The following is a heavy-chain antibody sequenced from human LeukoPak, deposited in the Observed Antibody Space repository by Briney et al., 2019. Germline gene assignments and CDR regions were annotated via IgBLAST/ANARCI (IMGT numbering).Heavy chain of an antibody. CDR1: GFTFSSYG. D-gene: IGHD2-21*01. V-gene: IGHV3-33*01. CDR2: IWFDGSNK. J-gene: IGHJ4*02. Sequence: PGRSLRLSCAASGFTFSSYGMHWVRQAPGKGLEWVAVIWFDGSNKYYADSVEGRFTISRDNSKNTLYLQMNSLRAEDTALYHCARRIVVGGDKYFDSWGQGTLVTVSS. CDR3: ARRIVVGGDKYFDS.